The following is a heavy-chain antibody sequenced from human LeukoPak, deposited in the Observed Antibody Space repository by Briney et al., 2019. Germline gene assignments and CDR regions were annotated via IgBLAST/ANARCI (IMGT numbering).Heavy chain of an antibody. Sequence: GGSLRLSCAASGFTFSTQGMHWDRQAPGKGLEWVALIWYDGSNKYYADSVKGRFTISRDNSKNTLYLQMNSLRVEDTAVCYCARDLRKGSYFDCWGQGTLVTVSS. CDR1: GFTFSTQG. J-gene: IGHJ4*02. V-gene: IGHV3-33*01. CDR2: IWYDGSNK. CDR3: ARDLRKGSYFDC. D-gene: IGHD3-10*01.